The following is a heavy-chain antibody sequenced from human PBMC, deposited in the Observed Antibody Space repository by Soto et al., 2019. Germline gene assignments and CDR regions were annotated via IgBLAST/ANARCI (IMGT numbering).Heavy chain of an antibody. CDR3: XXXXXTXXXXXXXXWFXP. Sequence: SETLSLTCTVSGGSISSGDYYWSWIRQPPGKGLEWIGYIYYSGNTYYNLSLKSRVTISVDTSKNQFSMKLSSVTAADTAVYXXXXXXXTXXXXXXXXWFXPWGQG. CDR1: GGSISSGDYY. V-gene: IGHV4-30-4*03. J-gene: IGHJ5*02. CDR2: IYYSGNT.